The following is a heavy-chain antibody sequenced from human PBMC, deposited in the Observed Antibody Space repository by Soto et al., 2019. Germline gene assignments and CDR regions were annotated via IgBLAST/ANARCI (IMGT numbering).Heavy chain of an antibody. D-gene: IGHD6-19*01. CDR2: TYYRSKWYN. CDR1: GDSVSSNSAA. Sequence: SPTLSLTCAISGDSVSSNSAAWNWIRQSPSRGLEWLGRTYYRSKWYNDYAVSVKSRITINPDTSKNQFSLQLNSVTPEDTAVYYCARDGAGGIAVAGYFDYWGQGTLVTVSS. CDR3: ARDGAGGIAVAGYFDY. J-gene: IGHJ4*02. V-gene: IGHV6-1*01.